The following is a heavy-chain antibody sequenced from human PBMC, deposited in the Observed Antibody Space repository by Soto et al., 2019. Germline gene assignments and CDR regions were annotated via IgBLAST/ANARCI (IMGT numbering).Heavy chain of an antibody. CDR2: ISASGGTT. V-gene: IGHV3-23*01. Sequence: EVQLLESGGGLVQPGGSLRRSCAASGFTFSSHSMTWVRQAPGMGLEWISTISASGGTTFYADSVKGRFTISRDKSKNTLFLQMNSLRGDDTAVYYCAREDGYNHYYGMDVWGQGTTVTVSS. CDR3: AREDGYNHYYGMDV. J-gene: IGHJ6*02. CDR1: GFTFSSHS.